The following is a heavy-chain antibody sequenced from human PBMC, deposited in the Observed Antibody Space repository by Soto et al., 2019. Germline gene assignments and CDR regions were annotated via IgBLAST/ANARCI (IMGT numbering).Heavy chain of an antibody. J-gene: IGHJ3*02. Sequence: GGSLRLSCAASGFTFSSYAMSWVRQAPGKGLEWVSATSGSGTITYYAESVKGRFTISRDNSKNTLYLQMNSLRAEDTAVYYCAKERGAAGGAFDIWGQGTMVTVSS. V-gene: IGHV3-23*01. CDR2: TSGSGTIT. CDR3: AKERGAAGGAFDI. D-gene: IGHD1-26*01. CDR1: GFTFSSYA.